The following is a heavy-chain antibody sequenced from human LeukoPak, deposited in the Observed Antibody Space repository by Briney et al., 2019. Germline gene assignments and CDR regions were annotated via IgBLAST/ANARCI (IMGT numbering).Heavy chain of an antibody. D-gene: IGHD1-26*01. V-gene: IGHV4-39*07. J-gene: IGHJ4*02. CDR1: GGSIRGGPYY. CDR2: IYYSGST. Sequence: PSETLSLTCSVSGGSIRGGPYYWGWIRQPPGKGLEWIGVIYYSGSTYYKSSLKSRVTISADTSTNQFFLKLSSVTAADTAVYYCVGTMGSGSFTTFDSWGQGTLVTVSS. CDR3: VGTMGSGSFTTFDS.